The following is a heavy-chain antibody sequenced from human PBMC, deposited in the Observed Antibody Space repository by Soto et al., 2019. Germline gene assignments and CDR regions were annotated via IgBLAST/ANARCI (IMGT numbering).Heavy chain of an antibody. Sequence: PSETLSLTCTVSGGSISSGGYYWSWIRQHPGKGLEWIGYIYYSGSTYYNPSLKSRVTISVDTSKNQFSLKLSSVTAADTAVYYCARELVRGGYGMDVWGQGTTVTVS. J-gene: IGHJ6*02. CDR2: IYYSGST. CDR1: GGSISSGGYY. CDR3: ARELVRGGYGMDV. D-gene: IGHD3-10*01. V-gene: IGHV4-31*03.